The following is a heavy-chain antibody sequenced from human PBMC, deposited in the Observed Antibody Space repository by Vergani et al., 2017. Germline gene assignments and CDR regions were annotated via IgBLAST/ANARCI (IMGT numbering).Heavy chain of an antibody. CDR1: GFTFSSHA. CDR2: IVGSGGRT. D-gene: IGHD2-15*01. CDR3: AKSRGYYSTDGFDI. J-gene: IGHJ3*02. V-gene: IGHV3-23*01. Sequence: EVQLLESGGGLVQPGGSLRLSCAASGFTFSSHAMTWVRKAPGKGLEWVSAIVGSGGRTYYADSVKGRFTIPRENSKNTLYLQLNSLRADDTAVYNGAKSRGYYSTDGFDIWGQGTMVTVSS.